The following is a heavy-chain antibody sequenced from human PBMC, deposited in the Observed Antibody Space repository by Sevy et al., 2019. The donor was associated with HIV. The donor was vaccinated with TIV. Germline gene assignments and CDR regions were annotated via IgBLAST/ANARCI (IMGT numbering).Heavy chain of an antibody. CDR1: GFSLSTSGVG. CDR2: IYWDDDK. V-gene: IGHV2-5*02. D-gene: IGHD5-18*01. CDR3: ARVDTAMVTIDY. J-gene: IGHJ4*02. Sequence: SCPTLVNPTQTLTLTCTFSGFSLSTSGVGVGWIRQPPGKALEWLALIYWDDDKRYSPSLKSRLTITKDTSKNQVVLTRTNMDPVDTATYYCARVDTAMVTIDYWGQGTLVTVSS.